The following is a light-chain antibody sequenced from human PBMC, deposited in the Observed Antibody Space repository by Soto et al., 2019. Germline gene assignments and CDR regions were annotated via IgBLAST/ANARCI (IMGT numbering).Light chain of an antibody. CDR3: SSYAGTNIHYV. CDR2: EGS. J-gene: IGLJ1*01. Sequence: QSVLTQPASASGSPGQSITISCTGTSSDVGSYNLVSWYQQHPGKAPKLMIYEGSKRPSGVSNRFSGSKSGNTASLTVSGLQAEDEADYYCSSYAGTNIHYVFGTGTKVTVL. CDR1: SSDVGSYNL. V-gene: IGLV2-14*02.